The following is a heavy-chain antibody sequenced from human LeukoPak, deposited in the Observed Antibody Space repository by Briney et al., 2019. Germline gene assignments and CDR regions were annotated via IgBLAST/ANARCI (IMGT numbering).Heavy chain of an antibody. CDR2: IYYSGST. Sequence: SETLSLTCAVYGGSFSGYYWSWIRQHPGKGLEWIGYIYYSGSTYYNPSLKSRVTISVDTSKNQFSLKLSSVTAADTAVYYCAREALGILSADYWGQGTLVTVSS. CDR3: AREALGILSADY. D-gene: IGHD3-16*01. V-gene: IGHV4-31*11. CDR1: GGSFSGYY. J-gene: IGHJ4*02.